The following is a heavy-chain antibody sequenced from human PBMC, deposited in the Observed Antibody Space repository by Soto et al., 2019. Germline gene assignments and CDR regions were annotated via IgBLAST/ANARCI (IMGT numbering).Heavy chain of an antibody. J-gene: IGHJ3*02. CDR1: GYTFTTYA. D-gene: IGHD3-10*01. CDR3: ARECTMVRGVILDAFDM. V-gene: IGHV1-3*01. CDR2: INAGNGNT. Sequence: QVQLVQSGAEVKKPGASVKVSCKASGYTFTTYAMHWVRQAPGQRLEWMGWINAGNGNTKYSQKFQGRVTITRDTSASTAYMEACSLRSEVRSVDYCARECTMVRGVILDAFDMWGQGTMVTVSS.